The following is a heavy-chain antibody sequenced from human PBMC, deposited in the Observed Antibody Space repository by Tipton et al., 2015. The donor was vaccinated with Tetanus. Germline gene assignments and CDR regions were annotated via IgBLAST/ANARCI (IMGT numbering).Heavy chain of an antibody. CDR1: GGSFSGFY. J-gene: IGHJ6*02. CDR3: ARGDYYGSGTYDV. CDR2: INHSGRA. Sequence: TPSLTCAVYGGSFSGFYWSWIRQPPGRGLEWIGEINHSGRANYSPSLKSRVTLSLDTTKKQVSLKLSSVTAADTAVYYCARGDYYGSGTYDVWGQGTTVTVPS. D-gene: IGHD3-10*01. V-gene: IGHV4-34*01.